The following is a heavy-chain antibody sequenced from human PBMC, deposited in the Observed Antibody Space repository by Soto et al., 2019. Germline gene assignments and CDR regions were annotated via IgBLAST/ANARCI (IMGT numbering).Heavy chain of an antibody. Sequence: EMELLESGGGLVQPGGSLKLSCAASGFTFSSYTMNWVRQAPGKGLEWVSSISSSGYYIHYADSVKGRFTVSRDTASNSVFLQMNSLRGEDTAVYFCARQFWDYDYYGMDVWGQGTTVTVSS. J-gene: IGHJ6*02. CDR3: ARQFWDYDYYGMDV. D-gene: IGHD7-27*01. V-gene: IGHV3-21*02. CDR2: ISSSGYYI. CDR1: GFTFSSYT.